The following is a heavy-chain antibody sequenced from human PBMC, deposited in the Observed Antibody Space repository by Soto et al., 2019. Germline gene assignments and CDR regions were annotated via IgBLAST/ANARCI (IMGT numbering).Heavy chain of an antibody. Sequence: QLQQWGAGLLKPSETLSLTCAVYNGSFSKYYWNWIRQSPGKGLEWIGEINQSGATNYNPSLKCRVTISVDTSKNQFSLKLKSLTAADTAVYYSARGYYYASGSSFPYWGQGTLVTVSS. J-gene: IGHJ4*02. CDR1: NGSFSKYY. CDR2: INQSGAT. CDR3: ARGYYYASGSSFPY. V-gene: IGHV4-34*01. D-gene: IGHD3-10*01.